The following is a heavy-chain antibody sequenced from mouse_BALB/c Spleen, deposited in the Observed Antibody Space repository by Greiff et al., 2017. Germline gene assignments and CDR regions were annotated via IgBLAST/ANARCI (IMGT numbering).Heavy chain of an antibody. CDR1: GFTFSSYG. D-gene: IGHD1-2*01. V-gene: IGHV5-6-3*01. J-gene: IGHJ3*01. Sequence: EVMLVESGGGLVQPGGSLKLSCAASGFTFSSYGMSWVRQTPDKRLELVATINSNGGSTYYPDSVKGRFTISRDNAKNTLYLQMSSLKSEDTAMYYCAREDHYYRFAYWGQGTLVTVSA. CDR3: AREDHYYRFAY. CDR2: INSNGGST.